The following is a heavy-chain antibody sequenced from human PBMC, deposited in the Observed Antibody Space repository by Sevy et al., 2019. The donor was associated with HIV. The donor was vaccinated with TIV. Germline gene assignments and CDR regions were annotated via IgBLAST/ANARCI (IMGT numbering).Heavy chain of an antibody. CDR3: ARRNDFDI. V-gene: IGHV4-59*08. CDR2: VYYTGGT. Sequence: SETLSLTCTVSGGSINSDHWNWIRQPPGKGLEWIGYVYYTGGTNYNPSLKNRVAISVDRTKNQFSLKLTSVTAADTAVYYCARRNDFDIWGQGTMVTVSS. J-gene: IGHJ3*02. CDR1: GGSINSDH.